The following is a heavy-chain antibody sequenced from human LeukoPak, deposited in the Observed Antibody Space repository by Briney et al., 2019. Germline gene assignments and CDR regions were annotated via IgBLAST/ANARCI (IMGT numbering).Heavy chain of an antibody. CDR1: GYTFSTYD. V-gene: IGHV1-8*03. CDR3: AKTKPDNSEIYL. Sequence: ASVKVSCKASGYTFSTYDINWVRQAAGQGLEWMGWMNPNSGNTGYAQKFQGRLTITRIASISTAYMELSSLRSDDKAVYYCAKTKPDNSEIYLWGEGTLVSVSS. J-gene: IGHJ4*02. CDR2: MNPNSGNT. D-gene: IGHD3-22*01.